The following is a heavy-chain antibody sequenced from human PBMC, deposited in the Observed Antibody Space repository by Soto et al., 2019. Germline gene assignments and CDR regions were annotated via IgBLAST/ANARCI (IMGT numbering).Heavy chain of an antibody. V-gene: IGHV4-31*03. D-gene: IGHD2-15*01. Sequence: PSETLSLTCTVSGGSISSGGYSWNWIRQHPGKGLEWIGYIYYSGSTYYNPSLKSRVTISVDTSKNQFSLKLSSVTAADTAVYYWARQDSGCSCFGPFCSTARGEQWFDPWGQGTLVTVSS. CDR3: ARQDSGCSCFGPFCSTARGEQWFDP. CDR2: IYYSGST. J-gene: IGHJ5*02. CDR1: GGSISSGGYS.